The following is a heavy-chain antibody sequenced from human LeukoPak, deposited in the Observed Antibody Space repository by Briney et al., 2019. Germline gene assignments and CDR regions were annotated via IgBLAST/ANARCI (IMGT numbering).Heavy chain of an antibody. CDR3: ARLMITFGGVIGFDY. CDR2: IYYSGST. V-gene: IGHV4-59*08. D-gene: IGHD3-16*02. J-gene: IGHJ4*02. Sequence: SETLSLTCTVSGGSISSYYWSWIRQPPGKGLEWIGYIYYSGSTNYNPSLKSRVTISVDTSKNQFSLKLSSVTAADKAVYYCARLMITFGGVIGFDYWGQGTLVTVSS. CDR1: GGSISSYY.